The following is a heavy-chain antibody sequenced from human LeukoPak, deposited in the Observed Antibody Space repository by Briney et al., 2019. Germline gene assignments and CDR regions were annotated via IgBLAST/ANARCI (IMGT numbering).Heavy chain of an antibody. D-gene: IGHD6-19*01. CDR1: GGSISSSSYY. Sequence: SETLSLTCTVSGGSISSSSYYWGWIRQPPGKGLEWIGSIYYSGSTYYNPSLKSRVTISVDTSKNQFSLKLSSVTAADTAVYYCARGRGWIYDSWGRGTLVTVSS. CDR2: IYYSGST. J-gene: IGHJ4*02. V-gene: IGHV4-39*01. CDR3: ARGRGWIYDS.